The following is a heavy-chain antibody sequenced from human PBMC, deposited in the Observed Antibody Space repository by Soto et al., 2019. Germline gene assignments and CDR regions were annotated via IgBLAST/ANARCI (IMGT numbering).Heavy chain of an antibody. Sequence: EVQLVESGGGLVQPGGSLRLSCAASGFTFSSYWMSWVRQAPGKGLEWVANIKQDGSEKYYVDSVKGRFTISRDNAKNSXYXXMHSLRAEATAGYYCARGDFWSGYYTGIGYYGMDVWGQGPTVTVSS. V-gene: IGHV3-7*01. CDR2: IKQDGSEK. CDR1: GFTFSSYW. CDR3: ARGDFWSGYYTGIGYYGMDV. J-gene: IGHJ6*02. D-gene: IGHD3-3*01.